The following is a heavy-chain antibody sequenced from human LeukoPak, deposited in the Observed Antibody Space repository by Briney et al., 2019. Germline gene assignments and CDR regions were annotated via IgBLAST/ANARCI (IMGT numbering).Heavy chain of an antibody. CDR1: GGTFISDA. D-gene: IGHD5-12*01. CDR2: ITPMFDMT. V-gene: IGHV1-69*04. CDR3: ARDRGRDIVATIVDY. Sequence: SVKVSCKTSGGTFISDAFSWVRQAPGQALEWVGRITPMFDMTRYAQKFQGRVTMTTDTSTSTAYMELRSLRSDDTAVYYCARDRGRDIVATIVDYWGQGTLVTVSS. J-gene: IGHJ4*02.